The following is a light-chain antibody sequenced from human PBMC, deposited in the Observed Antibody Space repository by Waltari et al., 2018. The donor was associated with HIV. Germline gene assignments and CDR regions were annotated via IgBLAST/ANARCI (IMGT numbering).Light chain of an antibody. CDR2: AVT. CDR3: SSYAGSNKLV. V-gene: IGLV2-8*01. Sequence: QSALTQPPSASGSPGQSVTLSCTGTRSDGGGYNYVSWYQQHPGNAPKLIIYAVTERPSGVPDRFSGSKSGNTASLTVSGLQAEDEADYYCSSYAGSNKLVFGGGTKLTVV. CDR1: RSDGGGYNY. J-gene: IGLJ2*01.